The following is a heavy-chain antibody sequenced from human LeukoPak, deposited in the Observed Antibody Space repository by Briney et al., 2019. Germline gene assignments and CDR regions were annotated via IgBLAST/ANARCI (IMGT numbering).Heavy chain of an antibody. CDR2: IYYSGST. Sequence: KASETLSLTCTVSGGSISSGGYYWSWIRQHPGKGLEWIGYIYYSGSTYYNPSLKSRVTMSVDTSKNQFSLKLSSVTAADTAVYYCARVMTPQNQLIFDYWGQGTLVTVSS. J-gene: IGHJ4*02. D-gene: IGHD1-1*01. CDR3: ARVMTPQNQLIFDY. V-gene: IGHV4-31*03. CDR1: GGSISSGGYY.